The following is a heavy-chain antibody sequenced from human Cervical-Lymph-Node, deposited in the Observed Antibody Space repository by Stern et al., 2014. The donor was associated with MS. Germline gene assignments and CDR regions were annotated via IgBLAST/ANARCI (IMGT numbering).Heavy chain of an antibody. CDR3: ARGSREVLLPRFYFDY. CDR2: IYHSGST. D-gene: IGHD3-3*01. Sequence: QLVESGPGLVKPSQTLSLTCTVSGGSISSGNYYWSWIRQHPGKGLEWIGSIYHSGSTYYNPPLKSRVTTSIDTSKNQFSLKLSSVTAADTAVYYCARGSREVLLPRFYFDYWGQGTLVTVSS. J-gene: IGHJ4*02. CDR1: GGSISSGNYY. V-gene: IGHV4-31*03.